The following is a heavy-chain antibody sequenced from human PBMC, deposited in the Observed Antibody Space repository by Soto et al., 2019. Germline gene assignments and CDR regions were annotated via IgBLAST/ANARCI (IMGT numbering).Heavy chain of an antibody. D-gene: IGHD6-13*01. CDR2: INPNSGGT. CDR3: ARGLDIAAAGTFDY. J-gene: IGHJ4*02. Sequence: ASVKVSCKASGYTFTGYYMHWVRQAPGQGLEWMGWINPNSGGTNYAQKFQGWVTMTRDTSISTAYMELSRLRSDDTAVYYCARGLDIAAAGTFDYWGQGTLVTVSS. CDR1: GYTFTGYY. V-gene: IGHV1-2*04.